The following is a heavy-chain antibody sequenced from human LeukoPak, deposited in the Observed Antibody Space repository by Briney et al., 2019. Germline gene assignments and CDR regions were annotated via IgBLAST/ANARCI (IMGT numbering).Heavy chain of an antibody. J-gene: IGHJ4*02. CDR3: ARGGRSYGQRY. V-gene: IGHV4-34*01. D-gene: IGHD5-18*01. Sequence: TSETLSLTCAVYGGSFSGYYWSWIRQPPGKGLEWIGEINHSGSTNYNPSLKSRVTISVDTSKNQFSLKLSSVTAADTAVYYCARGGRSYGQRYWGQGTLVTVSS. CDR1: GGSFSGYY. CDR2: INHSGST.